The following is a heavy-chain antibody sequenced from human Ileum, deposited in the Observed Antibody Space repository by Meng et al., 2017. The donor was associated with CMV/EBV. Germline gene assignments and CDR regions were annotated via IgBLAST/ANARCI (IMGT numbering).Heavy chain of an antibody. D-gene: IGHD2-2*01. V-gene: IGHV1-8*01. Sequence: ASVKVSCKASGYTFTSYDINWVRQATGQGLEWMGWMDPNSGNTGYAQNFQGRVTMTRNTSISTVYMELSGLRAEDTAVYHCATQRCASCRNDYFDFWGQGTLVTVSS. CDR2: MDPNSGNT. CDR3: ATQRCASCRNDYFDF. J-gene: IGHJ4*02. CDR1: GYTFTSYD.